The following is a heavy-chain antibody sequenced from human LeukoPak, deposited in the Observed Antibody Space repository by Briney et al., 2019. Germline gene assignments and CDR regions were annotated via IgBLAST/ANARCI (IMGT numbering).Heavy chain of an antibody. CDR3: ARDARVPATAPWFDP. D-gene: IGHD2-2*01. CDR1: GYTFTSYD. V-gene: IGHV1-8*02. J-gene: IGHJ5*02. CDR2: MNPNSGNT. Sequence: ASVKVSCKASGYTFTSYDINWVRQATGQGLEWMGWMNPNSGNTGYAQKFQGWVTMTRDTSISTAYMELSRLRSDDTAVYYCARDARVPATAPWFDPWGQGTLVTVSS.